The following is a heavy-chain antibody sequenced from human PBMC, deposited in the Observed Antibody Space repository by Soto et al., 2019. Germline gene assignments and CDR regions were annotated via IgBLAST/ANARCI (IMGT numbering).Heavy chain of an antibody. D-gene: IGHD4-17*01. V-gene: IGHV2-5*02. CDR2: IYWDDDK. CDR1: GFSLSTSGVG. J-gene: IGHJ3*02. CDR3: AHRLVDDYGDYGFNAIDI. Sequence: SGPTLVNPTQTLTLTCTFSGFSLSTSGVGVGWIRQPPGKALEWLALIYWDDDKRYSPSLKSRLTITKDTSKNQVVLTMTNMDPVDTATYYCAHRLVDDYGDYGFNAIDIWGQGTMVTVSS.